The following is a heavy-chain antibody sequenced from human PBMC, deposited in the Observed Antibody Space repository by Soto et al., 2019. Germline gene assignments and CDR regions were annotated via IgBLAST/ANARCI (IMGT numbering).Heavy chain of an antibody. CDR1: GFTFSSYW. D-gene: IGHD3-10*01. V-gene: IGHV3-74*01. CDR2: SNSDGSSI. Sequence: EVQLVESGGGLVQPGGSLRLSCAASGFTFSSYWMHWVRQAPGKGLVWVARSNSDGSSISYADSVKGRFTISRDNAKNTLYLQMNSLRAEDTAVYYCAKRTSMSGNYYFDYWGQGILVTVSS. J-gene: IGHJ4*02. CDR3: AKRTSMSGNYYFDY.